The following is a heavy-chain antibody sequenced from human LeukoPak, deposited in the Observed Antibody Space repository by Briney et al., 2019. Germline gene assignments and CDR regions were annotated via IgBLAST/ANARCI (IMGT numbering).Heavy chain of an antibody. CDR3: TRLASGNNWNDQMTFDY. D-gene: IGHD1-1*01. Sequence: SVKVSCKASGGTFSSYAISWVRQAPGQGLEWMGGIIPIFGTANYAQKFQGRVTITADESTTTAYMELSRLRSEDTAVYYCTRLASGNNWNDQMTFDYWGQGTLVTVSS. V-gene: IGHV1-69*13. J-gene: IGHJ4*02. CDR1: GGTFSSYA. CDR2: IIPIFGTA.